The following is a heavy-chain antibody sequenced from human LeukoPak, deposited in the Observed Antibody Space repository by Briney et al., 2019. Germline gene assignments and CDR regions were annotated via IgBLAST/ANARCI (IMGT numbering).Heavy chain of an antibody. V-gene: IGHV1-18*01. J-gene: IGHJ6*03. Sequence: ASVKVSCKASGYTFTTYGITWVRQAPGQGLEWLGRVNAYSGNTYYTQTLQGRVSMTTDPSTGTAYMELRSLRSNDTAVYYCARLRHIYYMDVWGQGTAVTVSS. D-gene: IGHD6-25*01. CDR1: GYTFTTYG. CDR2: VNAYSGNT. CDR3: ARLRHIYYMDV.